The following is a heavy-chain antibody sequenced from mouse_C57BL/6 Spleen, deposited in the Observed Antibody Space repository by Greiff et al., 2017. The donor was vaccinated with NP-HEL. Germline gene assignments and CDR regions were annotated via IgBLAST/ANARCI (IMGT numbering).Heavy chain of an antibody. Sequence: EVQLVESGGGLVKPGGSLKLSCAASGFTFSSYAMSWVRQTPEKRLEWVATISDGGSYTYYPDNVKGRFTISRDNAKNNLYLQMSHLKSEDTAMYDYARPITTVVYWYYDVWGTGTTVTVSS. V-gene: IGHV5-4*01. D-gene: IGHD1-1*01. CDR2: ISDGGSYT. CDR3: ARPITTVVYWYYDV. CDR1: GFTFSSYA. J-gene: IGHJ1*03.